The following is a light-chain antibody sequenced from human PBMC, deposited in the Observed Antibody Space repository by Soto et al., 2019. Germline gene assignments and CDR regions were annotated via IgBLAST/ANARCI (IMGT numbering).Light chain of an antibody. V-gene: IGKV1-39*01. CDR2: AAS. J-gene: IGKJ4*01. CDR3: QQSYSTPPFST. Sequence: DIQMIQSPASLSASVGDRVTITCRASQSISSYLNWYQQKPGKAPKLLIYAASSLQSGVPSRFSGSGSGTDFTLTISSLQPEDFATYYCQQSYSTPPFSTFGGGTKVDIK. CDR1: QSISSY.